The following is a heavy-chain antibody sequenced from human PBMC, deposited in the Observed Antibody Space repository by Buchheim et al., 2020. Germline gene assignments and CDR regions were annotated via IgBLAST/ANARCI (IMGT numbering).Heavy chain of an antibody. J-gene: IGHJ6*02. CDR3: AREGPEYASSGGMDV. Sequence: QVQLQQWGAGLLKPSETLSLTCAVHGGSLSSYYWTWIRQPPGKGLEWIGEIIQSGSTNYNPSLKSRVSISVDTSKNQISLKLSSVTAVDTAVYYCAREGPEYASSGGMDVWGQGTT. V-gene: IGHV4-34*12. CDR1: GGSLSSYY. D-gene: IGHD6-6*01. CDR2: IIQSGST.